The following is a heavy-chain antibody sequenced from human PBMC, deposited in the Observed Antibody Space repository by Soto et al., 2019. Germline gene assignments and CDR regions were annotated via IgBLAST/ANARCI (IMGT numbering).Heavy chain of an antibody. J-gene: IGHJ5*02. Sequence: SETLSLTCTASGGSISSSSYNWGWIRQPPGKGLEWIGGIYDSGSTYYNPSLKSRVTISINTTKNQMSLQLTYMTAADTAVYYCATHSGPYASSWFDAWGQGTLVTVSS. V-gene: IGHV4-39*01. CDR2: IYDSGST. CDR1: GGSISSSSYN. CDR3: ATHSGPYASSWFDA. D-gene: IGHD2-2*01.